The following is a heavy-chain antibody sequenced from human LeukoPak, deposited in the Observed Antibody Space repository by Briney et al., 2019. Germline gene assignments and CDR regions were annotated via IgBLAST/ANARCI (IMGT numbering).Heavy chain of an antibody. J-gene: IGHJ6*02. CDR1: GGSISSGTYF. D-gene: IGHD4/OR15-4a*01. Sequence: SETLSLTCTLSGGSISSGTYFWTWIRQHPGKGLEWIGYIYYSGSTYYNPSLKSRIIISVDTSKNQFSLKLSSVTAADTAVYYCARVGRAYSPYYYYAMDVWGQGTTVTVSS. V-gene: IGHV4-31*03. CDR2: IYYSGST. CDR3: ARVGRAYSPYYYYAMDV.